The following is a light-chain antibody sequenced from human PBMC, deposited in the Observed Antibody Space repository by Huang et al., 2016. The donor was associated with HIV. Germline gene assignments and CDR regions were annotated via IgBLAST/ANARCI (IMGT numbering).Light chain of an antibody. V-gene: IGKV3-15*01. Sequence: EIVLTQSPATLSVFPGERATLSCRASQSVSGNLAWYQQKPGQAPRVLIQGASTRATGIPPKFSGSGSGTEFTLTISRLEPEDFAVYYCQQYNNWPQVTFGQGTKLEIK. J-gene: IGKJ2*01. CDR2: GAS. CDR1: QSVSGN. CDR3: QQYNNWPQVT.